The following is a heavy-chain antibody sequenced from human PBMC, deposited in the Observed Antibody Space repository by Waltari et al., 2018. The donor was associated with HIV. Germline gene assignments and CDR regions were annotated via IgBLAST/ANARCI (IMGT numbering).Heavy chain of an antibody. CDR1: GFTFSSSW. CDR3: ASLGHCSGGSCSTGDY. Sequence: EVQLVEYGGGLVQPGGSLRLSCAASGFTFSSSWMSWVRQAPGKGLEWVANIKQDGSEKYYVDSVKGRFTISRDNAKNSLYLQMNSLRAEDTAVYYCASLGHCSGGSCSTGDYWGQGTLVTVSS. V-gene: IGHV3-7*01. D-gene: IGHD2-15*01. J-gene: IGHJ4*02. CDR2: IKQDGSEK.